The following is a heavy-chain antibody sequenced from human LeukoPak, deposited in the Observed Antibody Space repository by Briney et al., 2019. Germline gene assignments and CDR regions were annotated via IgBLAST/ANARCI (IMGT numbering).Heavy chain of an antibody. CDR2: INPNSGGT. CDR1: GYTFTVYY. J-gene: IGHJ6*02. CDR3: ARVRFRDYYGMDV. V-gene: IGHV1-2*02. Sequence: ASVKVSRKASGYTFTVYYMHWVRQAPGQGLEWMGWINPNSGGTNYAQKFQGRVTMTRDTSISTAYMELSRLRSDDTAVYYCARVRFRDYYGMDVWGQGTTVTVSS.